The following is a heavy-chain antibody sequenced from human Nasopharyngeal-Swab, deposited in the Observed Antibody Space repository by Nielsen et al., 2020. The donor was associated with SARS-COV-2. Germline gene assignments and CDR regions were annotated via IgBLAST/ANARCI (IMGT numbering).Heavy chain of an antibody. Sequence: GESLKISCAASGFTFSSYDMHWVRQATGKGLEWVSAIGTAGDTYYPGSVKGRFTISRENAKNSLYLQMNSLRAGDTAVYYCARSMVRGVKGPFDPWGQGTLVTVSS. D-gene: IGHD3-10*01. CDR2: IGTAGDT. V-gene: IGHV3-13*01. J-gene: IGHJ5*02. CDR3: ARSMVRGVKGPFDP. CDR1: GFTFSSYD.